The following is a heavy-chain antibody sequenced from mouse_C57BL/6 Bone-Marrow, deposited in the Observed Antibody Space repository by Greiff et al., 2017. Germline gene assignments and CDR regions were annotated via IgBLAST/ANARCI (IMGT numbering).Heavy chain of an antibody. J-gene: IGHJ2*01. V-gene: IGHV1-19*01. D-gene: IGHD1-1*01. CDR2: INPYNGGT. CDR1: GYTFTDYY. CDR3: ASQYYGSS. Sequence: EVQLQQSGPVLVKPGDSVKMSCKASGYTFTDYYMNWVKQSHGKSLEWIGVINPYNGGTSYNQTFKGKATLTVDKSSSTAYMELNSLTSEDSAVYYCASQYYGSSWGQGTTLTVSA.